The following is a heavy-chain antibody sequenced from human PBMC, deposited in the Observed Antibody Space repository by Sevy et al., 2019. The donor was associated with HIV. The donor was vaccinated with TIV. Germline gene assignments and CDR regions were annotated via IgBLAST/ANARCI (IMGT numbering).Heavy chain of an antibody. CDR3: ARVGPASGSYFDF. D-gene: IGHD3-10*01. CDR2: IYHTGST. CDR1: GDSIINYY. V-gene: IGHV4-59*01. J-gene: IGHJ4*02. Sequence: SETLSLTCSVSGDSIINYYWSWIRQPPGRGLEWIGYIYHTGSTTYSPSLKSRVTISIDTSKNQFSLKMKSMTAADTAVYYGARVGPASGSYFDFWGQGTLVTVSS.